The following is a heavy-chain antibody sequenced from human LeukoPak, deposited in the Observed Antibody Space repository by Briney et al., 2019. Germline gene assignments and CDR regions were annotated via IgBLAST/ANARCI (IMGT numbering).Heavy chain of an antibody. J-gene: IGHJ4*02. CDR2: ISGSGGST. Sequence: PGGSLRLSRAASGFTFSSYAMSWVRQAPGKGLEWVSAISGSGGSTYYADSVKGRFTISRDNSKNTLYLQMNSLRAEDTAVYYCAILDYSNYEGYFDYWGQGTMVTVSS. CDR1: GFTFSSYA. D-gene: IGHD4-11*01. CDR3: AILDYSNYEGYFDY. V-gene: IGHV3-23*01.